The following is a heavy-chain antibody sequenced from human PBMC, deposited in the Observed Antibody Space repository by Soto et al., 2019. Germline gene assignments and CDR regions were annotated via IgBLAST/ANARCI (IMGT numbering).Heavy chain of an antibody. CDR1: GGSISSSSYY. D-gene: IGHD2-2*01. Sequence: QLQLQESGPGLVKPSETLSLTCTVSGGSISSSSYYWGWIRQPPGKGLEWIGSIYYSGSTYYNPSLKSRVTISVDTSKNQFSLKLSSVTAADTAVYYCARLHCSSTSCRGYGMDVWGQGTTVTVSS. V-gene: IGHV4-39*01. CDR2: IYYSGST. CDR3: ARLHCSSTSCRGYGMDV. J-gene: IGHJ6*02.